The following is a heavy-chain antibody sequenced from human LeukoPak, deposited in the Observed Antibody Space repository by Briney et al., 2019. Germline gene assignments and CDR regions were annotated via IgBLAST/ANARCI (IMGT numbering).Heavy chain of an antibody. CDR1: GFTFSSYE. V-gene: IGHV3-48*03. Sequence: PGGSLRLSCAASGFTFSSYETNWVRQAPGEGLEWVSYISSSGSTIYYADSVKGRVTISRDNAKNSLYLQMNSLRAEDTAVYYCARDRSPEGFDYWGQGTLVTVSS. CDR3: ARDRSPEGFDY. D-gene: IGHD1-14*01. CDR2: ISSSGSTI. J-gene: IGHJ4*02.